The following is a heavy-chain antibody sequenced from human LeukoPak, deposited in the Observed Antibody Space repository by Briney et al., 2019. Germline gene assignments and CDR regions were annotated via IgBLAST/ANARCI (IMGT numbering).Heavy chain of an antibody. D-gene: IGHD5-12*01. J-gene: IGHJ4*02. Sequence: PGGSLRLCCAASGFTFNNCAMSWVRQARGKGLEWVSTISGGGGGGFYVDSVKGRLTISRDSSGNTMALEMNGLRAEDTAVYFCAKTPQGSSAYYDYWGQGALVTVSS. V-gene: IGHV3-23*01. CDR2: ISGGGGGG. CDR3: AKTPQGSSAYYDY. CDR1: GFTFNNCA.